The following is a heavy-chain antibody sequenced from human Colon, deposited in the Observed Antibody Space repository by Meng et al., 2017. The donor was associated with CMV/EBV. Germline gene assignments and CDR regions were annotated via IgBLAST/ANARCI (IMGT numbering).Heavy chain of an antibody. V-gene: IGHV3-21*01. CDR1: FTFRDYN. CDR3: ARDGDPYGGGGAGLRIDY. D-gene: IGHD4-23*01. J-gene: IGHJ4*02. CDR2: ISSNSNHI. Sequence: FTFRDYNMNWFRQAPGKGLEWVSLISSNSNHIYYVDSVKGRFTISRDNAMNSLYLQMNSLRAEDTGVYYCARDGDPYGGGGAGLRIDYWGQGTLVTVSS.